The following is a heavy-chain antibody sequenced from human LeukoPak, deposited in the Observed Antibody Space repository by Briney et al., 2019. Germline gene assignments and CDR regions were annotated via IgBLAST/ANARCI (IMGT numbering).Heavy chain of an antibody. CDR3: ARDRRGLVGAPVDAFDI. J-gene: IGHJ3*02. Sequence: ASVKVSCKASGYTFTGYYMHWVRQAPGQGLEWMGWINPNSGGTNYAQKFQGRVTMTRDTSISTAYMELSRLRSDDTAVYYCARDRRGLVGAPVDAFDIWGQGTMVTVSS. CDR2: INPNSGGT. CDR1: GYTFTGYY. V-gene: IGHV1-2*02. D-gene: IGHD1-26*01.